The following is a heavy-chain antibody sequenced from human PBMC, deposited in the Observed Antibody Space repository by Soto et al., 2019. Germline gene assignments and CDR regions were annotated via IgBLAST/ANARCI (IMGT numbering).Heavy chain of an antibody. V-gene: IGHV3-33*01. J-gene: IGHJ3*02. CDR2: IWYDGSNK. Sequence: QVQLVESGGGVVQPGRSLRLSCAASGFTFSSYGMHWVRQAPGKGLEWVAVIWYDGSNKYYADSVKGRFTISRDNSKNTPYLQMNSLRAEDTAVYYCARGSQTYDAFDIWGQGTMVTVSS. CDR3: ARGSQTYDAFDI. CDR1: GFTFSSYG.